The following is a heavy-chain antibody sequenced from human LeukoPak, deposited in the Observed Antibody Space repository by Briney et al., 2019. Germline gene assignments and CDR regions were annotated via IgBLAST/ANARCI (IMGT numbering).Heavy chain of an antibody. Sequence: GGPLRLSCAASGFTFSSYEMNWVRQAPGKGLEWVSYISSSGGSTIYYADSVKGRFTISRDYAKNSLYLHMSSLRAEDTAVYYCARGVGFDPWGQGTLVTVSS. CDR1: GFTFSSYE. CDR3: ARGVGFDP. V-gene: IGHV3-48*03. J-gene: IGHJ5*02. D-gene: IGHD3-3*01. CDR2: ISSSGGSTI.